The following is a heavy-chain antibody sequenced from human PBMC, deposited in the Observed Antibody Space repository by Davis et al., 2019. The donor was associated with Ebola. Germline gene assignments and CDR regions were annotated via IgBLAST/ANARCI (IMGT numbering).Heavy chain of an antibody. Sequence: GESLKISCAASGFTFSGSAMHWVRQASGKGLEWVGRIRSKANSYATAYAASVKGRFTISRDDSKNMAYLQMNSLKTEDTAVYYCTSSAVAGTYDYWGQGTLVTVSS. V-gene: IGHV3-73*01. CDR1: GFTFSGSA. J-gene: IGHJ4*02. CDR2: IRSKANSYAT. CDR3: TSSAVAGTYDY. D-gene: IGHD6-19*01.